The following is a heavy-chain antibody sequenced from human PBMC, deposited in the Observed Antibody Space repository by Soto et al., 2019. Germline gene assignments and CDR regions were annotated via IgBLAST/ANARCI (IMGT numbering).Heavy chain of an antibody. CDR3: ARGFRTVPFDY. CDR2: ISAYNGVT. V-gene: IGHV1-18*01. J-gene: IGHJ4*02. CDR1: GYTFMNYG. Sequence: QVQLVQSGAEVKKPGASVKVSCKTSGYTFMNYGIGWLRQAPGQGLEWMGWISAYNGVTHYPRKFQDRVTMTIDTSMGTAYMERRSLRSDDTAVYHCARGFRTVPFDYWGQGTLVTVSS. D-gene: IGHD2-21*02.